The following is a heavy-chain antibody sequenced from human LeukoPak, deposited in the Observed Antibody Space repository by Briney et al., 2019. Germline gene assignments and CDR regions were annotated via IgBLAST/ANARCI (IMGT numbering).Heavy chain of an antibody. D-gene: IGHD3-22*01. J-gene: IGHJ6*03. CDR2: INPNSGGT. Sequence: ASVKVSCKASGYTFTGYYMHWVRQAPGQGLEWMGWINPNSGGTNYAQKFQGRVTMTRDTSISTAYMELSRLRSDDTAVYYCARSSGYYSSLFYMHVWGKGTTVTVSS. V-gene: IGHV1-2*02. CDR3: ARSSGYYSSLFYMHV. CDR1: GYTFTGYY.